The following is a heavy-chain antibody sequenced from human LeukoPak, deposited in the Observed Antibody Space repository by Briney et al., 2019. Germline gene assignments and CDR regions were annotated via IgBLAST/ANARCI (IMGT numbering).Heavy chain of an antibody. J-gene: IGHJ6*02. CDR2: ISGSGGST. V-gene: IGHV3-23*01. CDR1: GFTLRSYA. Sequence: GGTLRLSCAPSGFTLRSYAMSWVPHTPGKGLEWVSGISGSGGSTYYADSVKGRFTISRDNSKNTLSLQMNSLRAEDTAVYYCAKANIVGATSFYYYGMDVWGQGTTVTVSS. D-gene: IGHD1-26*01. CDR3: AKANIVGATSFYYYGMDV.